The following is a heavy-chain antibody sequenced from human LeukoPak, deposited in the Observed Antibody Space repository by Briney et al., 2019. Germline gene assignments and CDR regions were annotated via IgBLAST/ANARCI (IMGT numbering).Heavy chain of an antibody. J-gene: IGHJ4*02. V-gene: IGHV3-21*01. Sequence: GGSLRLSCAASGFTFSSFRMNWVRQAPGKGLEWVSSISGSSSDIYYADSVKGRFTISRDNAKNSLYLQMNSLRAEDTAVYYCARDRGLGTMVRGVIIYFDYWGQGTLVTVSS. D-gene: IGHD3-10*01. CDR3: ARDRGLGTMVRGVIIYFDY. CDR1: GFTFSSFR. CDR2: ISGSSSDI.